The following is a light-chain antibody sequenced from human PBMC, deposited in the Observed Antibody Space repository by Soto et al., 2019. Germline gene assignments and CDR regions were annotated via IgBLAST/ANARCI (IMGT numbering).Light chain of an antibody. Sequence: DIQMTQSPSSLSAPVVYIVTITFRPSQGIGTALAWYQQKPGAVPKLLVHTASNWATGIPDRFSGSGSGTDFTLTVSRLEPEDFAVYYCQQYGSSGTFGQGTKVDIK. CDR3: QQYGSSGT. J-gene: IGKJ1*01. V-gene: IGKV1-NL1*01. CDR1: QGIGTA. CDR2: TAS.